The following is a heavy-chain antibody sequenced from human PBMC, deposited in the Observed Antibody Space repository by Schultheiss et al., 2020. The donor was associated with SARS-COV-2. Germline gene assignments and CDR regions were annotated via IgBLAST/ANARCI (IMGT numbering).Heavy chain of an antibody. CDR2: IYYSGST. D-gene: IGHD4-17*01. CDR1: GGSISSGSYY. V-gene: IGHV4-61*01. Sequence: SETLSLTCTVSGGSISSGSYYWSWIRQPPGKGLEWIGYIYYSGSTYYNPSLKSRVTISVDTSKNQFSLKLSSVTAADTAVYYCARRARETTVTYWYFDLWGRGTLVTVSS. CDR3: ARRARETTVTYWYFDL. J-gene: IGHJ2*01.